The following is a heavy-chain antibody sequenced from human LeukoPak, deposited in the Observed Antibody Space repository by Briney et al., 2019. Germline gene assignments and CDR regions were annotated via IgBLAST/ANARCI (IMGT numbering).Heavy chain of an antibody. CDR1: GFTFSSYG. CDR2: IWYDGSNK. Sequence: GGSLRLSCAASGFTFSSYGMHWVRQAPGKGLEWVAVIWYDGSNKYYADSVKGRFTISRDNSKNTLYLQMNSLRAGDTAVYYCARGDGGLWFGELFGYYYGMDAWGKGTTVTVSS. CDR3: ARGDGGLWFGELFGYYYGMDA. V-gene: IGHV3-33*01. D-gene: IGHD3-10*01. J-gene: IGHJ6*04.